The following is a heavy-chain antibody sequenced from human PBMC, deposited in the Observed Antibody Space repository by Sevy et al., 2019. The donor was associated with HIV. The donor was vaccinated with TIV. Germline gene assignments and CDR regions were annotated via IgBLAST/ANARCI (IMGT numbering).Heavy chain of an antibody. CDR2: ISYDGSNK. Sequence: GGSLRLSCAASGFTFSSYAMHWVRQAPGKGLEWVAVISYDGSNKYYADSVKGRFTISRDNSKNTLYLQMNGLRAEDTAVYYCARDRGIAALPARGMDVWGQGTTVTVSS. CDR1: GFTFSSYA. J-gene: IGHJ6*02. CDR3: ARDRGIAALPARGMDV. D-gene: IGHD6-13*01. V-gene: IGHV3-30*04.